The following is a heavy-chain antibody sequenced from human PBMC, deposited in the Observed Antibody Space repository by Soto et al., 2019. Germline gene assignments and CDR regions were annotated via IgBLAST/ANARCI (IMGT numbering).Heavy chain of an antibody. D-gene: IGHD2-15*01. Sequence: GGSLRLSCAASGFSFRTYGMHWVRQAPGKGLEWVSVVWSNGVNNYYADSVRGRFTISRDNTKNSLYLQMNSLKAEDTAVYYCVRESGPFDSFDMWGQGTMVTVSS. J-gene: IGHJ3*02. V-gene: IGHV3-33*01. CDR1: GFSFRTYG. CDR3: VRESGPFDSFDM. CDR2: VWSNGVNN.